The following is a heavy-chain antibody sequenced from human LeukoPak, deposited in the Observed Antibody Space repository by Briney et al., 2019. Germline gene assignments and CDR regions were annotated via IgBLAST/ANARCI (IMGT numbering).Heavy chain of an antibody. CDR3: AGHHPRNTVDF. J-gene: IGHJ4*02. Sequence: PSQTLSLTCAVSGGSISSGGYSWSWIRQPPGKGLEWIAYISVIGSINYNPSLKSRVTISLDTSKNQFSLKLSSVTAADTAVYYCAGHHPRNTVDFWGQGTLVTVSS. CDR2: ISVIGSI. CDR1: GGSISSGGYS. V-gene: IGHV4-30-4*07. D-gene: IGHD2-8*02.